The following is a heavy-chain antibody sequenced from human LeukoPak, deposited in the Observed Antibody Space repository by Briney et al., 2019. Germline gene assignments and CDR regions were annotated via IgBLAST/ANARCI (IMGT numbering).Heavy chain of an antibody. V-gene: IGHV1-18*01. J-gene: IGHJ6*02. Sequence: ASVNVSCKASGYTFTSYGISWVRQAPGQGLEWMGWISAYNGNTNYAQKLQGRVTMTTDTSTSTAYMELRSLRSDDTAVYYCAREIAAGFYYYYGMDVWGQGTTVTVSS. CDR3: AREIAAGFYYYYGMDV. D-gene: IGHD6-13*01. CDR1: GYTFTSYG. CDR2: ISAYNGNT.